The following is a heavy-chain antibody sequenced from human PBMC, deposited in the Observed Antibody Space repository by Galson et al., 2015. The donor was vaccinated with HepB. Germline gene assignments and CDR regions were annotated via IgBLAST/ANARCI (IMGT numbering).Heavy chain of an antibody. CDR2: ISGSGGST. J-gene: IGHJ4*02. V-gene: IGHV3-23*01. CDR1: GFTFNSYG. Sequence: SLRLSCAASGFTFNSYGMHWVRQAPGKGLEWVSAISGSGGSTYYADSVKGRFTISRDNSKNTLYLQMNSLRAEDTAVYYCAKGRWFGPPEDYWGQGTLVTVSS. D-gene: IGHD3-10*01. CDR3: AKGRWFGPPEDY.